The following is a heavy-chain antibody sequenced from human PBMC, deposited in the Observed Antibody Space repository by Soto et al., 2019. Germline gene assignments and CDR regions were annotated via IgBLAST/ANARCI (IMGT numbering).Heavy chain of an antibody. CDR3: ARATEMATIGNFDY. V-gene: IGHV1-69*13. J-gene: IGHJ4*02. Sequence: SVKVSCKASGGTFSSYAISWVRQAPGQGLEWMGGIIPIFGTANYAQKFQGRVTITADESTSTAYMELSSQRSEDTAVYYWARATEMATIGNFDYWGQGTLVTVSS. CDR1: GGTFSSYA. CDR2: IIPIFGTA. D-gene: IGHD1-1*01.